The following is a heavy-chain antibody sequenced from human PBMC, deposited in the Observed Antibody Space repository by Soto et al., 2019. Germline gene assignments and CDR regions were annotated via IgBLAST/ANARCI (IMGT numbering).Heavy chain of an antibody. D-gene: IGHD4-17*01. CDR1: GFTFSSYA. CDR3: ARDPTVTYPGGPRVRYFDY. Sequence: GGSLRLSCAASGFTFSSYAMHWVRQAPGKGLEWVAVISYDGSNKYYADSVKGRFTISRDNSKNTLYLQMNSLRAEDTAVYYCARDPTVTYPGGPRVRYFDYWGQGTLVTVSS. J-gene: IGHJ4*02. CDR2: ISYDGSNK. V-gene: IGHV3-30-3*01.